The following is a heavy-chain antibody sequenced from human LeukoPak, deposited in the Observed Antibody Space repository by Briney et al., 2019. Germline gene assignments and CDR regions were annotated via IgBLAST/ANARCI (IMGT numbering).Heavy chain of an antibody. V-gene: IGHV5-51*01. J-gene: IGHJ4*02. D-gene: IGHD3-22*01. CDR3: ASSSDYYDSSGYPDY. CDR1: GYSFTSYW. CDR2: IYPGDSDT. Sequence: KRGESLKISCKGSGYSFTSYWIGWVRQMPGKGLEWMGFIYPGDSDTRYSPSFQGQVTIAADKSISIAYLQWSSLKASDTTMYYCASSSDYYDSSGYPDYWGQGTLVTVSS.